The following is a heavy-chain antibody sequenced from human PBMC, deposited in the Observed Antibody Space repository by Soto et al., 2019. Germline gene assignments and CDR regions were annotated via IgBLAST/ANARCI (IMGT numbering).Heavy chain of an antibody. CDR2: ICGGGNKA. CDR1: GITFSNYV. Sequence: GGSLRLSCAAAGITFSNYVMSWVRQAPGKGLECVSGICGGGNKAGYADSVKGRFTISRDTSKNALHVHINNRRAEDTAVYYCAKRFWSGGTSRGPFDYWGQGT. J-gene: IGHJ4*02. D-gene: IGHD1-1*01. V-gene: IGHV3-23*01. CDR3: AKRFWSGGTSRGPFDY.